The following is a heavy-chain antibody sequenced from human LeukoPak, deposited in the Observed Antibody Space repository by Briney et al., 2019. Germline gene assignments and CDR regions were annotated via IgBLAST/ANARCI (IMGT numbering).Heavy chain of an antibody. V-gene: IGHV4-30-4*01. D-gene: IGHD2-15*01. J-gene: IGHJ4*02. Sequence: PSETLSLTCTVSGGSISSGDYYWSWIRQPPGTGLEWIGYIYYSGSTYYNPSLKSRVTISVDTSKNQFSLKLSSVTAADTAVCYCARVKSLVVVAATTFDYWGQGTLVTVSS. CDR3: ARVKSLVVVAATTFDY. CDR2: IYYSGST. CDR1: GGSISSGDYY.